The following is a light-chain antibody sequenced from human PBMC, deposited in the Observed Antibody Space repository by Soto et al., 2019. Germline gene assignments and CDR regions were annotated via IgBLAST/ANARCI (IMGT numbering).Light chain of an antibody. J-gene: IGLJ2*01. CDR1: SSNIGSGYD. V-gene: IGLV1-40*01. CDR2: NNS. Sequence: QSVLTQPPSVSGAPGQRVTISCTGTSSNIGSGYDVHWYQQLPGAAPKLVIYNNSDRPSGVPDRFSGSKSGTSASLAITGLQAEDEADYYCQAYDISLSGSIFGGGTKLTVL. CDR3: QAYDISLSGSI.